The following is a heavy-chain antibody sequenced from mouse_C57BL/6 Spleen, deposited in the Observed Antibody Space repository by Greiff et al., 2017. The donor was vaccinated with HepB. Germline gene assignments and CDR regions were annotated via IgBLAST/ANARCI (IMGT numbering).Heavy chain of an antibody. CDR3: ARSTVVAPFDY. J-gene: IGHJ2*01. CDR2: INPGSGGT. CDR1: GYAFTNYL. D-gene: IGHD1-1*01. Sequence: QVQLQQSGAELVRPGTSVKVSCKASGYAFTNYLLEWVKQRPGQGLEWIGVINPGSGGTNYNEKFKGKATLTADKYSSTAYMQLSSMTSEDSAVYFCARSTVVAPFDYWGQGTTLTVSS. V-gene: IGHV1-54*01.